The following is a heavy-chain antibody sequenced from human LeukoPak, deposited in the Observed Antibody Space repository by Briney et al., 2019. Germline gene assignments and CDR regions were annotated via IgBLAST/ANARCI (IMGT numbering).Heavy chain of an antibody. D-gene: IGHD3-10*01. CDR3: ARFAVGMISGSYSRWFDP. J-gene: IGHJ5*02. CDR1: GYTLTELS. Sequence: ASVKVSCKVSGYTLTELSMHWVRQAPGKGLEWMGGFDPEDGETIYAQRFQGRVTTTEDTSTDTAYMELSSLRSEDTAVYYCARFAVGMISGSYSRWFDPWGQGTLVTVSS. V-gene: IGHV1-24*01. CDR2: FDPEDGET.